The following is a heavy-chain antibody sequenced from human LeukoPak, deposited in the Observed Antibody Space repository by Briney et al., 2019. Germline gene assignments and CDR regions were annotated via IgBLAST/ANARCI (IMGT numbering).Heavy chain of an antibody. CDR2: ISGSGGST. CDR3: AKDPGYQVVYCFDY. J-gene: IGHJ4*02. Sequence: GGSLRLSXAASGFTFSSHSMSWVGQAPGKGLEWVSGISGSGGSTDYADSVKGRFTISRDNSKNTLYLQMNSLRVEDTAVYYCAKDPGYQVVYCFDYWGQGTLVTVSS. D-gene: IGHD2-2*01. CDR1: GFTFSSHS. V-gene: IGHV3-23*01.